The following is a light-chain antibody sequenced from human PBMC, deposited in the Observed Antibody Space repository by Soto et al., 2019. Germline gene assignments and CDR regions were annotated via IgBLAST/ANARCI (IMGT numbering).Light chain of an antibody. CDR3: SSYTGSTTLVL. Sequence: QSVLTQPASVSGSPGQSITISCTGTSSDVGGYNFVSWYQQHPGKAPKLMIYDVSNRPSGVSNRFSGSRSGNTASLTISGRQAEDEAHYYCSSYTGSTTLVLFGGGTKLTVL. CDR1: SSDVGGYNF. J-gene: IGLJ2*01. V-gene: IGLV2-14*03. CDR2: DVS.